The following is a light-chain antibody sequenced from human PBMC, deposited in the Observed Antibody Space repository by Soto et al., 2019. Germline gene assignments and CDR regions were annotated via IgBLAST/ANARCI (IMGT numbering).Light chain of an antibody. CDR1: SSDVGSYNR. V-gene: IGLV2-18*02. CDR3: SSYTSSSTFYV. Sequence: QSVLTQPPSVSGSPGQSVTISCTGTSSDVGSYNRVSWYQQPPGTAPKLVIYEVSNRPSGVPDRFSGSKSGNTASLTISGLQAEDEADYYCSSYTSSSTFYVFGTGTKVTVL. J-gene: IGLJ1*01. CDR2: EVS.